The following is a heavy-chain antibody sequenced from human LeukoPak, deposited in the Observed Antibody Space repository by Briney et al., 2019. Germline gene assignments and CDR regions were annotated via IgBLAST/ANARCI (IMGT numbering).Heavy chain of an antibody. J-gene: IGHJ4*02. CDR3: AREEGRYYDSSGYYDY. CDR2: ISYDGSNK. Sequence: PGGSLRLSCAASIFMFSDYGMNWVRQAPGKGLEWVAVISYDGSNKYYADSVKGRFTISRDNSKNTLYLQMNSLRAEDTAVYYCAREEGRYYDSSGYYDYWGQGTLVTVSS. CDR1: IFMFSDYG. V-gene: IGHV3-30*03. D-gene: IGHD3-22*01.